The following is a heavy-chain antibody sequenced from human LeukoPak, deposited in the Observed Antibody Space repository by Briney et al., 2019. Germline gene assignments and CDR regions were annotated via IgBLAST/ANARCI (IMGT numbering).Heavy chain of an antibody. V-gene: IGHV4-34*01. CDR1: GGSFSGYY. CDR3: ASSYQLGYCTNGVCQRGFDY. D-gene: IGHD2-8*01. CDR2: INHSGST. J-gene: IGHJ4*02. Sequence: SETLSLTCAVYGGSFSGYYWSWIRQPPGKGLEWIGEINHSGSTNYNPSLKSRVTISVDTSKNQFSLKLSSVTAADTAVYYCASSYQLGYCTNGVCQRGFDYWGQGTLVTVPS.